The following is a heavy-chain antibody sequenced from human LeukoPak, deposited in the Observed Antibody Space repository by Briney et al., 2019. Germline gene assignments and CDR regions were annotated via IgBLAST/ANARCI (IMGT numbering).Heavy chain of an antibody. Sequence: PGGSLRLSCAASGFTFSSYSMNWVRQAPGKGLEWVSSISSSSSYIYYADSVKGRFTISRDNSKNTLYLQMNSLKTEDTAVYYCTTGTIGLYYYGSGSHQGFDYWGQGTLVTVSS. CDR2: ISSSSSYI. D-gene: IGHD3-10*01. J-gene: IGHJ4*02. CDR3: TTGTIGLYYYGSGSHQGFDY. CDR1: GFTFSSYS. V-gene: IGHV3-21*03.